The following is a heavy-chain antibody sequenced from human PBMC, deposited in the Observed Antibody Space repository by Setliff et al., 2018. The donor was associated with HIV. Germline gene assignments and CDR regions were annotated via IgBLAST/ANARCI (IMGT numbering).Heavy chain of an antibody. V-gene: IGHV4-39*01. CDR3: ARHSPTYCSGTSCYDNWFDP. J-gene: IGHJ5*02. CDR1: GVSISSTNHY. D-gene: IGHD2-2*01. Sequence: PSETLSLTCTVSGVSISSTNHYWGWIRQPPGKGLEWIGTIYYSGSTYYNPSLKSRVTISVDTSKNQFSLKLSSVTAADTAVYYCARHSPTYCSGTSCYDNWFDPWGQGTLVTVSS. CDR2: IYYSGST.